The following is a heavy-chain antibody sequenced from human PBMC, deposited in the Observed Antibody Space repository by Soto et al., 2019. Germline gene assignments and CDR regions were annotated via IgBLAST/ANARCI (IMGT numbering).Heavy chain of an antibody. CDR3: ASDLGDYVGRNYGLDV. CDR2: IIPMFGTT. D-gene: IGHD4-17*01. Sequence: SVKVSCKASGGSFSNYAISWVRQAPGQGLEWMGVIIPMFGTTRYPQKFQGRVTLTADESTTTAYMELSSLISDDTAMYYCASDLGDYVGRNYGLDVWGQGTTVTVSS. CDR1: GGSFSNYA. J-gene: IGHJ6*02. V-gene: IGHV1-69*13.